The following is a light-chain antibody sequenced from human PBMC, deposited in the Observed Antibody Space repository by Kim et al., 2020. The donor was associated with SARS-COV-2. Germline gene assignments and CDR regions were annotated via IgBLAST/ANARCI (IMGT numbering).Light chain of an antibody. Sequence: SASVGDSVTVTCLASQTIRGWLAWYQQKPGKAPKLLIYDASSFQSGVPSRFSGSGSGTEFTLTISSLQPDDFATYYCQQYSSFPYTFGQGTKLEI. CDR1: QTIRGW. V-gene: IGKV1-5*01. CDR3: QQYSSFPYT. CDR2: DAS. J-gene: IGKJ2*01.